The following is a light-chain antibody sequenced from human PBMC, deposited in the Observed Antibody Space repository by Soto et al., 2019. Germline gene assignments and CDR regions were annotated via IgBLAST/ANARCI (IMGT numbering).Light chain of an antibody. Sequence: PGERATLSCRASQSVGNWLFWYQQKRGQAPRLLIYDASSRAAGVPERFSASGSGTDFTLTISSLEPEDFTVYYCQQYGSSPPRTFGQGTRLEIK. CDR2: DAS. V-gene: IGKV3-20*01. CDR3: QQYGSSPPRT. J-gene: IGKJ5*01. CDR1: QSVGNWL.